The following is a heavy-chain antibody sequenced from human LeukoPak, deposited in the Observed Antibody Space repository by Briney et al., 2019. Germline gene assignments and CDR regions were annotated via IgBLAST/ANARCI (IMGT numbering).Heavy chain of an antibody. Sequence: GGSLRLSCAASGFTFSSYAMHWVRQAPGKGLEWVAVISYDGSNKYYADSVKGRFTISRDNSKNTLYLQMNSLRAEDTAVCYCARDSMIPHWGQGTLVTVSS. CDR1: GFTFSSYA. V-gene: IGHV3-30-3*01. CDR3: ARDSMIPH. D-gene: IGHD3-16*01. J-gene: IGHJ1*01. CDR2: ISYDGSNK.